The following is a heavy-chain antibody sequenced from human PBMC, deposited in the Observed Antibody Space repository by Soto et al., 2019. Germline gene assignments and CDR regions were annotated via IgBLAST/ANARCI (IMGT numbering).Heavy chain of an antibody. CDR1: GGSIGGYD. Sequence: SETMCLTCGVYGGSIGGYDGSWIRQPPGKGLEWIGEINHSGSTNYNPSLKSRVTISVDTSKNQFSPKLSSVTAADTAVYYCARGYSNYNYWGQGTLVTVSS. J-gene: IGHJ4*02. V-gene: IGHV4-34*01. CDR2: INHSGST. CDR3: ARGYSNYNY. D-gene: IGHD4-4*01.